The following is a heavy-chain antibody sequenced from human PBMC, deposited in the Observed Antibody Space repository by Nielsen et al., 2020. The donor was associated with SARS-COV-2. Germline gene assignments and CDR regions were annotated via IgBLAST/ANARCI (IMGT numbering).Heavy chain of an antibody. CDR2: IIPILGIA. D-gene: IGHD3-22*01. Sequence: SVKVSCKASGGTFISYAISWVRQAPGQGLEWMGRIIPILGIANYAQKFQGRVTITADKSTSTAYMELSSLRSEDTAVYYCARAPDYYDSSGYSTGYFDYWGQGTLVTVSS. J-gene: IGHJ4*02. CDR3: ARAPDYYDSSGYSTGYFDY. CDR1: GGTFISYA. V-gene: IGHV1-69*04.